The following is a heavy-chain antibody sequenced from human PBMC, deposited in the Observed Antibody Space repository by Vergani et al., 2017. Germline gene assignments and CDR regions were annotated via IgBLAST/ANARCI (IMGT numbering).Heavy chain of an antibody. CDR3: ARGITFFDY. V-gene: IGHV4-59*01. D-gene: IGHD2/OR15-2a*01. Sequence: QVQLQESGPGLVKPSETLSLSCTVSGGSISSYYWSWIRQPPGKGLEWIGYIYYSGSTNYNPSIKSRFTISVDTSKNQFSLKLSSVTAADTAVYYCARGITFFDYWGQGTLVTVSS. CDR1: GGSISSYY. CDR2: IYYSGST. J-gene: IGHJ4*02.